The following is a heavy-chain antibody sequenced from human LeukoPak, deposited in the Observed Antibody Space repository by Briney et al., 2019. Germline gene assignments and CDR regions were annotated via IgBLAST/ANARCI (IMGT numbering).Heavy chain of an antibody. CDR3: ARSSSGWYPSTGYFDL. CDR1: GYTFTRYD. Sequence: ASVKVSCKASGYTFTRYDINWVRQATGQGLEWMGWMNPNSGNTGYAQKFQGRVTMTRNTSISTAYMELSSLRSEDTAVYYCARSSSGWYPSTGYFDLWGRGTLVTVSS. D-gene: IGHD6-19*01. J-gene: IGHJ2*01. V-gene: IGHV1-8*01. CDR2: MNPNSGNT.